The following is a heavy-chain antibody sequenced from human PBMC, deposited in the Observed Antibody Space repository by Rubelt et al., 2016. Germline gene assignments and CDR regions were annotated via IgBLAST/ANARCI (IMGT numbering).Heavy chain of an antibody. CDR2: MSSHGGLK. CDR1: GFSFTTSG. D-gene: IGHD2-15*01. J-gene: IGHJ5*02. CDR3: AKEHPAPSVPAFDH. Sequence: GGSLRLSCVASGFSFTTSGMHWVRQSPGKGLEWLAAMSSHGGLKYYGGSVKGRFTISRDDSKNTLYLQLDSLRLEDTAVYFCAKEHPAPSVPAFDHWGQGTLVTVSS. V-gene: IGHV3-30*18.